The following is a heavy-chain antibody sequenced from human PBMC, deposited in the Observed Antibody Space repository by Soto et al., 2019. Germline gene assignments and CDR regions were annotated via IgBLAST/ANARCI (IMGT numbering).Heavy chain of an antibody. CDR3: ASAPTTVVTPYDFDY. D-gene: IGHD4-17*01. J-gene: IGHJ4*02. CDR2: ISYDGSNK. CDR1: GFTFSSYA. V-gene: IGHV3-30-3*01. Sequence: QVQLVESGEGVVQPGRSLRLSCAASGFTFSSYAMHWVRQAPGKGLEWVAVISYDGSNKYYADSVKGRFTISRDNSKNTLYLQMNSLRAEDTAVYYCASAPTTVVTPYDFDYWGQGTLVTVSS.